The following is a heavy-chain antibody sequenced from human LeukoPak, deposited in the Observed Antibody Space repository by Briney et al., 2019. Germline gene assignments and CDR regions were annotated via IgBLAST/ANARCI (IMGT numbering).Heavy chain of an antibody. Sequence: SQTLSLTCAISGDSVSSNSAAWNWIRQSPSRGLEWLGRTYYRSKWYNDYTTSVKSRITINPDTSKNQFSLQLNSVTPEDTAVYYCARLKETLYYFDYWGQGILVTVSS. V-gene: IGHV6-1*01. CDR1: GDSVSSNSAA. J-gene: IGHJ4*02. CDR2: TYYRSKWYN. CDR3: ARLKETLYYFDY. D-gene: IGHD3-16*01.